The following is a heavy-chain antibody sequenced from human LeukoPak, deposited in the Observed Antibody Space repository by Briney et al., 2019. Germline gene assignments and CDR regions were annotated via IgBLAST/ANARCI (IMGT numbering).Heavy chain of an antibody. D-gene: IGHD5-18*01. J-gene: IGHJ4*02. Sequence: PGRSLRLSCAASGFTFSTYGMHWVRHTPGKGLEWVAVLSYDGQIKYYADSVRGRFTISRDNSKNTLYLQMNSLRAEDTAVYYCANEGRYSYGHFDYWGQGTLVTVSS. CDR1: GFTFSTYG. V-gene: IGHV3-33*05. CDR3: ANEGRYSYGHFDY. CDR2: LSYDGQIK.